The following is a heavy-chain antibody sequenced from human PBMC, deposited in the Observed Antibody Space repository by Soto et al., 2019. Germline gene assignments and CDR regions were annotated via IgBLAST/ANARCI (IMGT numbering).Heavy chain of an antibody. Sequence: EVRLLESGGGLVKPGGSLRLSCATSGLTFSNYAMSWVLQAPGGGLEWVSSMSGRSSTTYYADSVRGRFSISRDRSKNTFYLKLSSLRAEDTALYYCAKNQERELPRVIDFWGQGTLVTVSS. J-gene: IGHJ4*02. CDR2: MSGRSSTT. V-gene: IGHV3-23*01. CDR1: GLTFSNYA. CDR3: AKNQERELPRVIDF. D-gene: IGHD1-7*01.